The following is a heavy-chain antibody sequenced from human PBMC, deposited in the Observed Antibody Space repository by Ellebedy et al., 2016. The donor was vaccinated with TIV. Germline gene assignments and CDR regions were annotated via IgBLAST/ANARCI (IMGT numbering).Heavy chain of an antibody. CDR1: GYTFTSYA. Sequence: ASVKVSXXASGYTFTSYAMHWVRQAPGQRLEWMGWINAGNGNTKYSQKFQGRVTITRDTSASTAYMELSSLRSEDTAVYYCANYYDSSGYDSWGQGTLVTVSS. CDR3: ANYYDSSGYDS. V-gene: IGHV1-3*01. D-gene: IGHD3-22*01. CDR2: INAGNGNT. J-gene: IGHJ4*02.